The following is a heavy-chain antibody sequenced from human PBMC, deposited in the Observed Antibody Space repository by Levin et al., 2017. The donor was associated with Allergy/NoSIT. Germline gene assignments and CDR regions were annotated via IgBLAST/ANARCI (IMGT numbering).Heavy chain of an antibody. CDR2: ISGSGGST. V-gene: IGHV3-23*01. Sequence: PGGSLRLSCAASGFTFSSYAMSWVRQAPGKGLEWVSAISGSGGSTYYADSVKGRFTISRDNSKNTLYLQMNSLRAEDTAVYYCAKDGDRVAATRRPLDYWGQGTLVTVSS. CDR3: AKDGDRVAATRRPLDY. J-gene: IGHJ4*02. D-gene: IGHD2-15*01. CDR1: GFTFSSYA.